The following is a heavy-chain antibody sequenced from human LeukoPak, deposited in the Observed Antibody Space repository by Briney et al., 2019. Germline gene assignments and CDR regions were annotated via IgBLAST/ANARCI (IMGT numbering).Heavy chain of an antibody. D-gene: IGHD3-22*01. CDR2: INHSGST. Sequence: SETLSLTCAVYGGSFSGYYWSWIRQPPGKGLEWIGEINHSGSTNYNPSLKSRVTISVDTSKNQFSLKLSSVTAADTAVYYCARYAENYHDSSGFDYWGQGTLVTVSS. CDR3: ARYAENYHDSSGFDY. V-gene: IGHV4-34*01. J-gene: IGHJ4*02. CDR1: GGSFSGYY.